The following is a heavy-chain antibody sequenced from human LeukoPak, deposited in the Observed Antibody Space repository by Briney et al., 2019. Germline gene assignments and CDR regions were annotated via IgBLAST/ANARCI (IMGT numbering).Heavy chain of an antibody. Sequence: PSETLSLTCAVYGGSFSGYYWSWIRQPPGKGLEWIGYIYYSWSTNYNPSLKIRVTISVDTSKNQFSLKLSSVTAADTAVYYCARDNSGYGEYMDVWGKGTTVTVSS. J-gene: IGHJ6*03. D-gene: IGHD5-12*01. CDR1: GGSFSGYY. CDR2: IYYSWST. V-gene: IGHV4-59*01. CDR3: ARDNSGYGEYMDV.